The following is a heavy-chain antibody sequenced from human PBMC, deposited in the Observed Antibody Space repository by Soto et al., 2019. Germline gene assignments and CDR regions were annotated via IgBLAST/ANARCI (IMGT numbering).Heavy chain of an antibody. J-gene: IGHJ6*02. V-gene: IGHV4-59*01. CDR1: GGSIRDYA. Sequence: SETLSLTCSVSGGSIRDYAWTWVRQPPGKGLEWIGYISSSGTINYNSSHKSRVTISLDTSRNHFSLKWSTVTTADTAVYFCARDRILFIPGNYYYYGVDVWGQGTTVTVSS. CDR3: ARDRILFIPGNYYYYGVDV. CDR2: ISSSGTI. D-gene: IGHD1-20*01.